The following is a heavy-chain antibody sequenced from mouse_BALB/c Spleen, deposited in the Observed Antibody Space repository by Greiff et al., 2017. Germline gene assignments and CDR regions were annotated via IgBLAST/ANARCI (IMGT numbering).Heavy chain of an antibody. V-gene: IGHV1S81*02. Sequence: QVQLQQSGAELVKPGASVKLSCKASGYTFTSYWMHWVKQRPGQGLEWIGEINPSNGRTNYNEKFKSKATLTVDKSSSTAYMQLSSLTSEDSAVYYCARRVTMITTFDYWGQGTTLTVSS. CDR3: ARRVTMITTFDY. CDR2: INPSNGRT. J-gene: IGHJ2*01. CDR1: GYTFTSYW. D-gene: IGHD2-4*01.